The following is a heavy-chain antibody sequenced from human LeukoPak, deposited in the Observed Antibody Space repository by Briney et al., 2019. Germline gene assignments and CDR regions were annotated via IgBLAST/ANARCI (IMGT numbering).Heavy chain of an antibody. CDR2: ISAYNGNT. D-gene: IGHD3-22*01. CDR3: ATANYYDSSDGAFDI. J-gene: IGHJ3*02. Sequence: GASVKVSCKASGYTFTSYGISWVRQAPGQGLEWMGWISAYNGNTNYAQKLQGRVTMTTDTSTSTAYMELRSLRSDDTAVYYCATANYYDSSDGAFDIWGQGTMVTVSS. V-gene: IGHV1-18*01. CDR1: GYTFTSYG.